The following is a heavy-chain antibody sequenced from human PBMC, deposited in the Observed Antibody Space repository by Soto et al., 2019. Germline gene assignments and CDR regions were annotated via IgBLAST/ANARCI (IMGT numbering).Heavy chain of an antibody. D-gene: IGHD3-22*01. CDR2: IYSGGST. V-gene: IGHV3-53*01. J-gene: IGHJ4*01. CDR1: GFRVSSKY. Sequence: ETLSLTCTVSGFRVSSKYMTWVRQAPGKGLEWVSVIYSGGSTYYADSVKGRFTISRDNSKNTLYLQMNSLRAEDTAVYYCARERDTSGYILAYWGQGTLVTVSS. CDR3: ARERDTSGYILAY.